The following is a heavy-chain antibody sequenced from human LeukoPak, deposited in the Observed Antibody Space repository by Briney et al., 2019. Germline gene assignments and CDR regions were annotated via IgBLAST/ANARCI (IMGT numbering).Heavy chain of an antibody. CDR3: ARRGDIVVVPAAIRAFDI. CDR2: IYYSGST. CDR1: GGSISSSSYY. V-gene: IGHV4-39*07. J-gene: IGHJ3*02. D-gene: IGHD2-2*02. Sequence: SETLSLTCTVSGGSISSSSYYWGWIRQPPGKGLEWIGNIYYSGSTYYNPSLKSRVTISVDTSKNQFSLKLSSVTAADTAVYYCARRGDIVVVPAAIRAFDIWGQGTMVTVSS.